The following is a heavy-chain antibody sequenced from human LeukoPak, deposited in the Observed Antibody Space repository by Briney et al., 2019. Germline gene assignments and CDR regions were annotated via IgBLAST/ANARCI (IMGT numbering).Heavy chain of an antibody. J-gene: IGHJ3*02. V-gene: IGHV4-4*07. CDR3: ARGGVTGTWGAFDI. D-gene: IGHD1-7*01. CDR2: IYTSGST. CDR1: GGSISSYY. Sequence: SETLSLTCTVSGGSISSYYWSWIRQPAGKGLEWIGRIYTSGSTNYNPSLKSRVTMSVGTSKNQFSLKLSSVAAADTAVYYCARGGVTGTWGAFDIWGQGTMVTVSS.